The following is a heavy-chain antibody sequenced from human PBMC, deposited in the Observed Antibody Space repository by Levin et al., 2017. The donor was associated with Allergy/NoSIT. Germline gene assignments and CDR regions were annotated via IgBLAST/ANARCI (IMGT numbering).Heavy chain of an antibody. J-gene: IGHJ3*02. Sequence: GESLKISCAASGFTFSNAWMSWVRQAPGKGLEWVGRIKSKTDGGTTDYAAPVKGRFTISRDDSKNTLYLQMNSLKTEDTAVYYCTTLRSGAFDIWGLGTMVTVSS. V-gene: IGHV3-15*01. D-gene: IGHD1-14*01. CDR1: GFTFSNAW. CDR3: TTLRSGAFDI. CDR2: IKSKTDGGTT.